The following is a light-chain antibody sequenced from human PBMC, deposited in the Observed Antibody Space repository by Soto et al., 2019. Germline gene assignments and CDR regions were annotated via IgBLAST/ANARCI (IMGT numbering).Light chain of an antibody. CDR2: DAT. J-gene: IGKJ2*01. V-gene: IGKV3-11*01. Sequence: EIVLTQSPATLSLSPGERATLSCRASQSVSIYLAWYQQKPGQAPRLLIYDATNRATGIPARFSGSGSGTDFTLSISSLEPEDVAVYYCQQRSNWRTFGQGTKLEIK. CDR1: QSVSIY. CDR3: QQRSNWRT.